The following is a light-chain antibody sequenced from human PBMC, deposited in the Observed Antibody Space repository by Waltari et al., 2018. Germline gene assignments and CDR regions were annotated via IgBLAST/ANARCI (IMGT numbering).Light chain of an antibody. J-gene: IGLJ3*02. CDR3: ATWDDSLNSWV. CDR1: SSNVGNNY. V-gene: IGLV1-47*01. CDR2: KND. Sequence: QPVLTLPPSASATPGQVVSFSCSGSSSNVGNNYVYWYQQLPGTAPKLLIYKNDQRPSGVPDRFFGSKSGTSASLVISGLRSEDEGHYTCATWDDSLNSWVFGGGTKLTIL.